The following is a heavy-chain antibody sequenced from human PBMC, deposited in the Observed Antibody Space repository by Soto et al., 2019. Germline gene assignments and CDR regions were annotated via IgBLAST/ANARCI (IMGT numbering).Heavy chain of an antibody. CDR1: GGSISGTTYY. D-gene: IGHD3-3*02. V-gene: IGHV4-39*01. J-gene: IGHJ2*01. CDR3: ARRIFAHWYFDL. CDR2: IYYGGNS. Sequence: QVQLQESGPGLMKPSETLSLTCTVSGGSISGTTYYWSWIRQPPGKGLEWIGSIYYGGNSYYSPVLESRVAISVDTSRNEFSLTLRSVTAADTAMYYCARRIFAHWYFDLWGRGTLVTVSS.